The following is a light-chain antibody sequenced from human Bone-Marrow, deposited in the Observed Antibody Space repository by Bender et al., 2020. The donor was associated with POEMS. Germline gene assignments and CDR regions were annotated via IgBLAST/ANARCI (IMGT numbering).Light chain of an antibody. Sequence: QSVLTQPPSVSGVPGQRVTISCTGSSSNIGAGYDVHWYQQLPGTAPKLLIYGTVNRPSGVPDRFAGSKSGNTASLTISGLQAEDEADYYCSSYTSSSTWLFGGGTKLTVL. CDR3: SSYTSSSTWL. CDR2: GTV. V-gene: IGLV1-40*01. J-gene: IGLJ3*02. CDR1: SSNIGAGYD.